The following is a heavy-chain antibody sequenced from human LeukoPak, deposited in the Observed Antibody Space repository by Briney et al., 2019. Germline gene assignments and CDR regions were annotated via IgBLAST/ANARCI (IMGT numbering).Heavy chain of an antibody. Sequence: ASVKVSCKASGYTFTSYAMHWVRQAPGQRLEWMGWINAGNGNTKYSQKFQGRVTITRDTSASTAYMELSSLRSEDTAVYYCAAPNYGGNSGASFDYWGQGTLVTVSS. CDR2: INAGNGNT. D-gene: IGHD4-23*01. J-gene: IGHJ4*02. V-gene: IGHV1-3*01. CDR1: GYTFTSYA. CDR3: AAPNYGGNSGASFDY.